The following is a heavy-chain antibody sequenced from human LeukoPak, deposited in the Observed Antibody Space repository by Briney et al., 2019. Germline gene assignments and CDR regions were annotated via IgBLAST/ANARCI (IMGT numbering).Heavy chain of an antibody. CDR3: AREGTSGTHLNWFDP. CDR2: IYGSGST. V-gene: IGHV4-59*01. CDR1: GGSISSYY. Sequence: PSETLSLTCTVSGGSISSYYWSWIRQPPGKGLEWIGHIYGSGSTNYNPSLKSRVTLSVDTSKNQFSLKLSSVTAADTAVYYCAREGTSGTHLNWFDPWGQGTLVTVSS. D-gene: IGHD1-1*01. J-gene: IGHJ5*02.